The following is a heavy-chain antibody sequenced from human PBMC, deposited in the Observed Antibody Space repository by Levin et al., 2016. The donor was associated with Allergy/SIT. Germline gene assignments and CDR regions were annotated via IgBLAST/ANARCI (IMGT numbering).Heavy chain of an antibody. CDR1: GFTFSSYS. CDR3: ASGGSYRSLAY. Sequence: GGSLRLSCAASGFTFSSYSMNWVRQAPGKGLEWVSYISSSSGTIYYADSVKGRFTISRDNAKNSLYLQMNSLRAEDTAVYYCASGGSYRSLAYWGQGTLVTVSS. V-gene: IGHV3-48*01. CDR2: ISSSSGTI. J-gene: IGHJ4*02. D-gene: IGHD3-16*02.